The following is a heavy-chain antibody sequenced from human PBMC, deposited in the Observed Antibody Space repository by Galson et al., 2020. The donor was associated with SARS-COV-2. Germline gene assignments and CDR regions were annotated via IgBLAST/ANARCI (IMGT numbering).Heavy chain of an antibody. CDR1: GFTFSSYA. J-gene: IGHJ4*02. CDR2: ISYDGSNT. V-gene: IGHV3-30*04. D-gene: IGHD3-10*01. CDR3: ARAGSGSYYLIDY. Sequence: GESLKISCAASGFTFSSYAMHWVRQAPGKGLEWVAVISYDGSNTYYADSVKGRFTISRDNSKNTLYLQMNSLRAEDTAVYYCARAGSGSYYLIDYWGQGTLVTVSS.